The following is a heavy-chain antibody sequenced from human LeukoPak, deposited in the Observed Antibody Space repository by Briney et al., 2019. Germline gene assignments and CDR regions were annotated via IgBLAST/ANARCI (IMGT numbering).Heavy chain of an antibody. D-gene: IGHD2-2*01. J-gene: IGHJ4*02. CDR2: ISGSGGST. V-gene: IGHV3-23*01. Sequence: GGSLRLSCAASGFTFSSYAMSWVRQAPGKGLEWVSAISGSGGSTYYADSVKGRFTISRDNSKNTLYLQMNSLRAEDTAVYYCARVRSTDIVVVPAASYFDYWGQGTLVTVSS. CDR1: GFTFSSYA. CDR3: ARVRSTDIVVVPAASYFDY.